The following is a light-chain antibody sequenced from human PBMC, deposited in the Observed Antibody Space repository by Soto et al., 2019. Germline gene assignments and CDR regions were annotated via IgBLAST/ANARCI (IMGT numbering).Light chain of an antibody. Sequence: EIVLTQSPGTLSLSPGERATLSCRASQSVSSSYLAWYQQKPGQAPRLLIYGASSRATGIPDRFSGSGSGTDFTITISRLEPEDFAVYYCQQYGSSSFTFGGGTKVEIK. V-gene: IGKV3-20*01. J-gene: IGKJ4*01. CDR3: QQYGSSSFT. CDR2: GAS. CDR1: QSVSSSY.